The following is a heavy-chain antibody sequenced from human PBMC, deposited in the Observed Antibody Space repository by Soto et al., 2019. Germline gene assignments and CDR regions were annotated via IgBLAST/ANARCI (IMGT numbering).Heavy chain of an antibody. D-gene: IGHD4-17*01. CDR2: ISYSGST. CDR1: GGSISSGDYS. V-gene: IGHV4-30-4*01. Sequence: SETLSLTCTVSGGSISSGDYSWTWVRQSPGKGLEWIGYISYSGSTSYNPSLRSRAVISIGTSENQFSLRLTSVTAADTAVYYCARGDYGPITSFDSWGPGSLVTVSS. CDR3: ARGDYGPITSFDS. J-gene: IGHJ4*02.